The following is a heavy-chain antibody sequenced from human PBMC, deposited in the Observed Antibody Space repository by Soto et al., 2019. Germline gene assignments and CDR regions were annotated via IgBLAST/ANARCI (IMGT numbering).Heavy chain of an antibody. J-gene: IGHJ4*02. CDR2: IIPIFGTA. D-gene: IGHD5-12*01. CDR3: ARNPSPEEGIYRDQYYFDY. CDR1: GGTFSSYA. Sequence: SVKVSCKASGGTFSSYAISWVRQAPGQGLEWMGGIIPIFGTANYAQKFQGRVTITADESTSTACMELSSLRSEDTAVYYCARNPSPEEGIYRDQYYFDYWGQGTLVTVPQ. V-gene: IGHV1-69*13.